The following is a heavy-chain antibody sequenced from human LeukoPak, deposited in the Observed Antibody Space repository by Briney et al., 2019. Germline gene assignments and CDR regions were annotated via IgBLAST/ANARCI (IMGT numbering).Heavy chain of an antibody. D-gene: IGHD2-2*03. CDR2: ISDDGSNK. Sequence: EGSLRLSCAASGFTFSSYAMHWVRQAPGKGLEWVAVISDDGSNKYYADSVKGRFTISRDNSKNTLYLQMNSLRAEDTAVYYCARVDDLDAFAVWGQGTMVIVFS. V-gene: IGHV3-30*04. J-gene: IGHJ3*01. CDR1: GFTFSSYA. CDR3: ARVDDLDAFAV.